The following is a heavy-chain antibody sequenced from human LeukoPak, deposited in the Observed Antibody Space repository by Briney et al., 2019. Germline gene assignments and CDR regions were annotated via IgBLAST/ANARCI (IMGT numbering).Heavy chain of an antibody. Sequence: PGGSLTLPCTASRLTLRDYAMSWVRQAPGKGLEWVSAITGSGSVTYCADSVKGRFTISRDNSRNTLYLKMNSLRAEDTAVYYCARDLNFGTDAFEIWGQGTMVTVSS. V-gene: IGHV3-23*01. CDR1: RLTLRDYA. CDR2: ITGSGSVT. J-gene: IGHJ3*02. CDR3: ARDLNFGTDAFEI. D-gene: IGHD3-10*01.